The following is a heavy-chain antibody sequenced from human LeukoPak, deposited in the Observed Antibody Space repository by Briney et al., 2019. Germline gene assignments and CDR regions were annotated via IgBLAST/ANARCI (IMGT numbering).Heavy chain of an antibody. Sequence: SETLSLTCTVSGDSISSYYWSWIRQPPGKGLEWIGYIYYSGSTNYTPSLKSRVTISVDTSKNQFSLKLSSVTAADTAVYYCARSVSYYYDSSGYYYFDYWGQGTLVTVSS. CDR2: IYYSGST. CDR1: GDSISSYY. J-gene: IGHJ4*02. D-gene: IGHD3-22*01. CDR3: ARSVSYYYDSSGYYYFDY. V-gene: IGHV4-59*01.